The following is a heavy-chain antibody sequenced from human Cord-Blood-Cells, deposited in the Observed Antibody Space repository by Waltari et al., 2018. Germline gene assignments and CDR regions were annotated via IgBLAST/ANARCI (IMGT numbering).Heavy chain of an antibody. CDR1: GGSFSGYY. CDR2: INHSGST. Sequence: QVQLQQWGAGLLKPSEPLSLTCAVYGGSFSGYYWSWLRQPPGKGMEWIGEINHSGSTNYNPSLKSRVTISVDTSKNQFSLKLSSGTAADTAVYYCARRQGELSLYQAYWYFDLWGRGTLVTVSS. J-gene: IGHJ2*01. D-gene: IGHD3-16*02. CDR3: ARRQGELSLYQAYWYFDL. V-gene: IGHV4-34*01.